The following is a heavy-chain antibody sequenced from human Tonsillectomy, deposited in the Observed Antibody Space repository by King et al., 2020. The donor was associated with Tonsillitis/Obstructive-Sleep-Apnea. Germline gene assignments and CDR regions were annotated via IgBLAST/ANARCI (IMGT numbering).Heavy chain of an antibody. CDR1: GYSFTRYW. Sequence: VQLVESGEEVKKPGESLKISCKGSGYSFTRYWIGWVRQMPGKGLEWMGSIYPRDSDTRYSPSFQGQVTISADKSISTAYLQWSSLKASDSGMYYCARHEWDCSGGNCYVDYWGQGTLVPVSS. CDR3: ARHEWDCSGGNCYVDY. J-gene: IGHJ4*02. V-gene: IGHV5-51*01. CDR2: IYPRDSDT. D-gene: IGHD2-15*01.